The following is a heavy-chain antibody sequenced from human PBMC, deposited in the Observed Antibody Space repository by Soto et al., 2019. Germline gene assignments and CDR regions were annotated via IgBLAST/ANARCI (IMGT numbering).Heavy chain of an antibody. CDR3: VSSLQY. V-gene: IGHV3-72*01. CDR2: ARNDPRARTT. Sequence: EMQLVESGGGLVQPGGSLRLSCAASGFTFSDYHMEWVRQAPGKGLEWIGRARNDPRARTTQHAASVRGRFTTSRDDSKHSLYLQMNSLKTEDTAVHYCVSSLQYWGQGTLVTVSS. CDR1: GFTFSDYH. J-gene: IGHJ4*02.